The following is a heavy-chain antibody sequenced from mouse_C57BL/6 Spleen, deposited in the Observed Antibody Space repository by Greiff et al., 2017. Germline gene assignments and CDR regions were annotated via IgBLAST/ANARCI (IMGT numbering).Heavy chain of an antibody. CDR3: AREWLRHFDY. Sequence: QVQLQQSGPELVKPGASVKISCKASGYAFSSSWMNWVKQRPGKGLEWIGRIYPGDGDTNYNGKFKGKATLTADKSSSTAYMQLSSLTSEDSAVYFCAREWLRHFDYWGQGTTLTVSS. J-gene: IGHJ2*01. CDR1: GYAFSSSW. V-gene: IGHV1-82*01. CDR2: IYPGDGDT. D-gene: IGHD2-2*01.